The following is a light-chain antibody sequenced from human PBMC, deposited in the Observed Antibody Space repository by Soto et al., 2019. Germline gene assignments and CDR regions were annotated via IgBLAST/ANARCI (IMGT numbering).Light chain of an antibody. Sequence: DIQMTQSPSSLSASVGYRVTITCRASQGISNYLAWYQQIPGKVPKLLISAASTLQSGVPSRFSGSGSGTDVTLTISSMQPEDVATYYCQKYTNVPAFGGGTKVEIK. J-gene: IGKJ4*01. CDR2: AAS. CDR1: QGISNY. V-gene: IGKV1-27*01. CDR3: QKYTNVPA.